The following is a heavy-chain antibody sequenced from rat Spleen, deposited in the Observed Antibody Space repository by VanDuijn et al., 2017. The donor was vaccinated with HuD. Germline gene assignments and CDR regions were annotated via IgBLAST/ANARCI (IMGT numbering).Heavy chain of an antibody. CDR3: ARDSYNNYGFDY. CDR1: GFSLTSYG. V-gene: IGHV2-4*01. D-gene: IGHD1-10*01. CDR2: IWGDGST. Sequence: QVQLKESGPGLVQPSQTLSLTCTVSGFSLTSYGVSWVRQPPGKGLEWMGGIWGDGSTNYNSAHKSRLSISRDTSKSQVFLKMNSLQTEDTATYYCARDSYNNYGFDYWGQGVMVTVSS. J-gene: IGHJ2*01.